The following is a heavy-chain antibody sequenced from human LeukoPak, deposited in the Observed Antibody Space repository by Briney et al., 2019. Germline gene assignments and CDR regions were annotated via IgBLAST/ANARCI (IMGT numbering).Heavy chain of an antibody. CDR1: GGFISIYY. J-gene: IGHJ4*02. D-gene: IGHD1-26*01. Sequence: SETLSLTCTVSGGFISIYYWSSVRQPPGKGLEWLGYIYNSGRTTYNPSLKSRVTISVATSKIQFSLKLSSVTAADTAVYYCARHLWALLLYFDYWGQGTLVTVSS. V-gene: IGHV4-59*08. CDR2: IYNSGRT. CDR3: ARHLWALLLYFDY.